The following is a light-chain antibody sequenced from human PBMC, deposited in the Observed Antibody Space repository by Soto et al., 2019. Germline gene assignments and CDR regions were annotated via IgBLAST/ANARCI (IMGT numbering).Light chain of an antibody. J-gene: IGLJ2*01. CDR2: DVI. V-gene: IGLV2-14*03. CDR1: KSDVGDYNY. CDR3: SSYTSSSTLV. Sequence: QSALTQPASVSGSLGQSITISCTGTKSDVGDYNYVSWYQQHPGKAPKLMIYDVISRPSGVSNRFSGSKSGNTASLTISGLQPEDEADYYCSSYTSSSTLVFGGGTKVTVL.